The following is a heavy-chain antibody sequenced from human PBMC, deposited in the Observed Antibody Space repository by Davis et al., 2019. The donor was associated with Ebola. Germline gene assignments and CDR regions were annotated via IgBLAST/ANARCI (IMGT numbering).Heavy chain of an antibody. CDR1: GFTFSSYA. J-gene: IGHJ2*01. Sequence: GESLKISCAASGFTFSSYAMSWVRQAPGKGLEWVSAISGSGGSTYYADSVKGRFTISRDNSKNTLYLQMNSLRAEDTAVYYCAKDGDPYSYGGSGYWYFDLWGRGTLVTVSS. CDR2: ISGSGGST. V-gene: IGHV3-23*01. CDR3: AKDGDPYSYGGSGYWYFDL. D-gene: IGHD5-18*01.